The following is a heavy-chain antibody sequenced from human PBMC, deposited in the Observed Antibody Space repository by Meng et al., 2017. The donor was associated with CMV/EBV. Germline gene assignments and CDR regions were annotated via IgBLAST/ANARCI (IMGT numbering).Heavy chain of an antibody. D-gene: IGHD3-10*01. CDR1: GFTFSSYG. Sequence: GESLKISCAASGFTFSSYGMHWVRQAPGKGLEWVAVIRYDGSNKYYADSVKGRFTISRDNSKNTLYLQMNSLRAEDTAVYYCAKDQGEVEYYYGSVEYTPDDYYFDYWGQGTLVTVSS. J-gene: IGHJ4*02. CDR2: IRYDGSNK. V-gene: IGHV3-30*02. CDR3: AKDQGEVEYYYGSVEYTPDDYYFDY.